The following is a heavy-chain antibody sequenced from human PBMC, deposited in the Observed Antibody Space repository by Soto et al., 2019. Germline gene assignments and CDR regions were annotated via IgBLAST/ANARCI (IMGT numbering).Heavy chain of an antibody. V-gene: IGHV3-53*04. CDR3: ASRVGGYYYMDV. J-gene: IGHJ6*03. Sequence: GGSLRLSCAASGFTVSSNYMSWVRQAPGKGLEWVSVIYSGGSTYYADSVKGRFPISRHNSKNTLYLQMNSLRAEDTAVYYCASRVGGYYYMDVWGKGTTVTVSS. CDR1: GFTVSSNY. D-gene: IGHD2-15*01. CDR2: IYSGGST.